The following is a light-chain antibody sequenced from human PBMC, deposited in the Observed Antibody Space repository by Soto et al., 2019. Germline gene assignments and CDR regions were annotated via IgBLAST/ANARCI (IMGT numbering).Light chain of an antibody. Sequence: IKMNKAQYSLHANLGDRVTLTCLARQSIGKHLNWYQQKPGKAPKLLIYKASSLESGVPSRFSGSGSGTEFTLTISSLQPEDFAVYYCQQRSNWPPKLTFGGGTKVDVK. CDR3: QQRSNWPPKLT. J-gene: IGKJ4*01. CDR2: KAS. V-gene: IGKV1-39*01. CDR1: QSIGKH.